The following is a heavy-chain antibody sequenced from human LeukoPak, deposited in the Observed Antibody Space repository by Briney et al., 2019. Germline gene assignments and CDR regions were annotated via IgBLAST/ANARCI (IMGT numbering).Heavy chain of an antibody. CDR1: GFTFSTFA. J-gene: IGHJ4*02. Sequence: GGSLRLSCAASGFTFSTFAMIWVHQPPGKGLEWVSSIFPSGGEIHYADSVRGRFTISRDNSKSNLSLQMNSLRVEDTAIYYCATYRQVLLPFESWGQGTLVTVSS. D-gene: IGHD5-18*01. V-gene: IGHV3-23*01. CDR3: ATYRQVLLPFES. CDR2: IFPSGGEI.